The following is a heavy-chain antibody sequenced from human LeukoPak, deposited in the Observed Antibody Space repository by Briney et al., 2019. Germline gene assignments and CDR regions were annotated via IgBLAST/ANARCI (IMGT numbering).Heavy chain of an antibody. CDR2: INYKGPT. CDR3: ARDLSWGSGYDNSSYTLRWLDY. Sequence: PSETLSLTCSVSGASVTSYYWTWIRQSPGTGLEWIGYINYKGPTSYSPSLKSRVTMSVDTSTSTAYMELRSLRSDDTAVYYCARDLSWGSGYDNSSYTLRWLDYWGQGTLVTVSS. J-gene: IGHJ4*02. V-gene: IGHV4-59*02. D-gene: IGHD3-22*01. CDR1: GASVTSYY.